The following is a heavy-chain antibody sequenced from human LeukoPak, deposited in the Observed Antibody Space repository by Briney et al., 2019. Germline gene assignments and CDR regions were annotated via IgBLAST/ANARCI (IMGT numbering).Heavy chain of an antibody. J-gene: IGHJ4*02. CDR2: INHSGST. CDR1: GLIFSSYW. Sequence: GSLRLSCEASGLIFSSYWMSWVRQAPGKGLEWIGEINHSGSTNYNPSLKSRVTISVDTSKNQFSLKLSSVTAADTAVYYCARGQYYGSGSNFDYWGQGTLVTVSS. V-gene: IGHV4-34*01. D-gene: IGHD3-10*01. CDR3: ARGQYYGSGSNFDY.